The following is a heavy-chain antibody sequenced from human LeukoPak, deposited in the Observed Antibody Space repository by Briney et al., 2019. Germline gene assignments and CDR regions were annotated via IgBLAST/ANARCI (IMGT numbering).Heavy chain of an antibody. V-gene: IGHV4-4*02. CDR2: IYHSGST. J-gene: IGHJ4*02. CDR3: ARKGGDPLGIFDY. D-gene: IGHD3-16*01. CDR1: GGSISSNNW. Sequence: PSGTLPLTCAVSGGSISSNNWWSWVRQPPGKGLEWIGEIYHSGSTNYNPSLKSRVTISLDKSKNQFSLKLSSVTAADTAVYYCARKGGDPLGIFDYWGQGTLVTVSS.